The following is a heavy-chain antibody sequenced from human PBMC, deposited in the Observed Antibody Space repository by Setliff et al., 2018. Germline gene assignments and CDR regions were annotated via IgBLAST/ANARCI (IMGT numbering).Heavy chain of an antibody. CDR1: GYTLSNSI. D-gene: IGHD2-8*01. CDR2: ISAYNGKT. J-gene: IGHJ4*02. Sequence: ASGKVSCKASGYTLSNSILSWVRQAPGQGLEWVGWISAYNGKTYFAQKFQDRITLTTDTSTNTGYLELRGLRSDDTAVYYCLRLVRYCTKIACQATSGDEVWGLGTLVTVSS. CDR3: LRLVRYCTKIACQATSGDEV. V-gene: IGHV1-18*01.